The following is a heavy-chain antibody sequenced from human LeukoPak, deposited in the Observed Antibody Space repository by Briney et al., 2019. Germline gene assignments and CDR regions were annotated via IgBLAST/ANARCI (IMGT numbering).Heavy chain of an antibody. D-gene: IGHD2-2*01. CDR1: GGSLSGYY. Sequence: SETLSLTCAVYGGSLSGYYWSWIRQPPGKGLEWIGEINHSGSTNYNPSLKSRVTISVDTSKNQFSLKLSSVTAADTAVYYCARIKIVVVPAAIRKVIAFDIWGQGTMVTVSS. CDR3: ARIKIVVVPAAIRKVIAFDI. J-gene: IGHJ3*02. CDR2: INHSGST. V-gene: IGHV4-34*01.